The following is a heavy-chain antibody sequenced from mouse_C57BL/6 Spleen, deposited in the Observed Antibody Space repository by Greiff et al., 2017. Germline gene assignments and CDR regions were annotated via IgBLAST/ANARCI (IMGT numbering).Heavy chain of an antibody. CDR2: INPSNGGT. CDR1: GYTFTSYW. J-gene: IGHJ4*01. D-gene: IGHD3-2*02. Sequence: QVQLQQPGTELVKPGASVKLSCKASGYTFTSYWMHWVKQRPGQGLEWIGNINPSNGGTNYNEKFKSKATLTVDKSSSTAYMQLSSLTSEDSAVYYCARLGLRLRNYYYAMDYWGQGTSVTVSS. V-gene: IGHV1-53*01. CDR3: ARLGLRLRNYYYAMDY.